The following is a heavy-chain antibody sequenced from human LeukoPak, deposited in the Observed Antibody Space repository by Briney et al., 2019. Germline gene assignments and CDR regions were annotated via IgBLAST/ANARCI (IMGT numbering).Heavy chain of an antibody. V-gene: IGHV4-39*07. J-gene: IGHJ4*02. CDR2: INHSGST. CDR3: ARGRSGWYRRFDY. Sequence: SETLSLTCTVSGGSISSSSYYWGWIRQPPGKGLEWIGEINHSGSTNYNPSLKSRVTISVDTSKNQFSLKLSSVTAADTAVYYCARGRSGWYRRFDYWGQGTLVTVSS. CDR1: GGSISSSSYY. D-gene: IGHD6-19*01.